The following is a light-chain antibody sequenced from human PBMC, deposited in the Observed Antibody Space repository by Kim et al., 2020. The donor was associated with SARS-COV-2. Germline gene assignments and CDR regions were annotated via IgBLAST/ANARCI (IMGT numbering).Light chain of an antibody. CDR2: AAS. Sequence: ASAGDRVTITCRASQSISSYLNWYQQKPGKAPKLLIYAASSLQSGVPSRFSGSGSGTDFTLTIISLQPEDFATYYCQQSYSSPFTFGPGTKVDIK. V-gene: IGKV1-39*01. CDR3: QQSYSSPFT. CDR1: QSISSY. J-gene: IGKJ3*01.